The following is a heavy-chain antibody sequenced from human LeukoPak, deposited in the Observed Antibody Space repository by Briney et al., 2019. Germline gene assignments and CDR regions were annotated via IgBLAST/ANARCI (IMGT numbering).Heavy chain of an antibody. J-gene: IGHJ4*02. D-gene: IGHD2-21*01. V-gene: IGHV3-21*01. CDR2: ITSRSTYI. CDR3: ARDLGYCGGDCYSPYYFDY. Sequence: GGSLRLSCAASGFTFSSYAMSWVRQAPGKGLEWVSSITSRSTYIYYADSVKGRFTISRDNAKNSLYLQMNSLRAEDTAVYYCARDLGYCGGDCYSPYYFDYWGQGTLVTVSS. CDR1: GFTFSSYA.